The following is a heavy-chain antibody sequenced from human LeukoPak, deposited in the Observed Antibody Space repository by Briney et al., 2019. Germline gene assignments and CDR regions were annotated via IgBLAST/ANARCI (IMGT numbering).Heavy chain of an antibody. CDR3: ARQTGSGLFILP. CDR2: SYYSGNT. Sequence: PSETLSLTCTVSGGSIRSYYWNWIRQPPGKGLEWIGYSYYSGNTYYNASLKSQVSISIDTSKNQFSLKLTSVTAADTAVYYCARQTGSGLFILPGGQGTLVTVSS. CDR1: GGSIRSYY. V-gene: IGHV4-59*04. D-gene: IGHD3/OR15-3a*01. J-gene: IGHJ4*02.